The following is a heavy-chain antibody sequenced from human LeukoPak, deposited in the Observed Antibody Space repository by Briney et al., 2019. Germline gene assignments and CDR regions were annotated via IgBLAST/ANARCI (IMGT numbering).Heavy chain of an antibody. J-gene: IGHJ4*02. CDR1: GFTFRSYG. CDR2: IKQDGSET. D-gene: IGHD6-13*01. Sequence: GGSLRLSCAASGFTFRSYGMRWVRQAPGKGLECVANIKQDGSETYYVDSVKGRFTISRDNAKNLLYLEMNSLRAEDTALYYCARVDGSSSCPDYWGQGTLVTVSS. V-gene: IGHV3-7*01. CDR3: ARVDGSSSCPDY.